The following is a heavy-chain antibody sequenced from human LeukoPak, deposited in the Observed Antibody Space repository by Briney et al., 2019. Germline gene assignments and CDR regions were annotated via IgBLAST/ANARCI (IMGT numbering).Heavy chain of an antibody. Sequence: PSETLSLTCTVSGDSVNSYYWSWIRQPPGKGPEWIGYIHYNGRSNYNPSLRGRATMSIDTSNNQVSLRLTSVTAADTALHYCARYLPLGAFISGTNDALDLWGQGTTVTVS. CDR3: ARYLPLGAFISGTNDALDL. J-gene: IGHJ3*01. D-gene: IGHD1-7*01. V-gene: IGHV4-59*08. CDR2: IHYNGRS. CDR1: GDSVNSYY.